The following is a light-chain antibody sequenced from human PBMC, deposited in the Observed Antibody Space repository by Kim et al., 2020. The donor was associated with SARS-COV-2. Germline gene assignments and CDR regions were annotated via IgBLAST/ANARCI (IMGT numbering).Light chain of an antibody. CDR3: QQYNSYSPRYS. CDR1: QSISSW. V-gene: IGKV1-5*03. CDR2: KAS. J-gene: IGKJ2*03. Sequence: SVGDRVIITCRASQSISSWLAWYQQKPGKAPKLLIYKASSLESGVPSRFSGSGSGTEFTLTISSLQPDDFATYYCQQYNSYSPRYSFGQGTKLEI.